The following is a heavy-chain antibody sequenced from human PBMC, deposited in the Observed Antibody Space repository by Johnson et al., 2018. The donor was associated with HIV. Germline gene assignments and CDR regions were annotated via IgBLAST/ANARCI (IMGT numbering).Heavy chain of an antibody. CDR2: ISYDGSNK. V-gene: IGHV3-30*04. CDR3: AREARGLWRLRLGELSFLPNLHAFDI. D-gene: IGHD3-16*02. J-gene: IGHJ3*02. CDR1: GFTFSSYA. Sequence: QVQLVESGGGLVKPGGSLRLSCAASGFTFSSYAMHWVRQAPGKGLEWVAIISYDGSNKYYADSVKGRFTIYRDNSKNTLYLQMNSLRAEDTAVYYCAREARGLWRLRLGELSFLPNLHAFDIWGQGTMVTVSS.